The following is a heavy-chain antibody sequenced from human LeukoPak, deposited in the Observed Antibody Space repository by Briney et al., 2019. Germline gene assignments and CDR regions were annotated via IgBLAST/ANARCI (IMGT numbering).Heavy chain of an antibody. J-gene: IGHJ4*02. CDR1: GFTLSSYA. Sequence: PGRSLRLSCAASGFTLSSYAMHWVRQAPGKGLEWVAVISYDGSTQYYADSVKGRFTISRDKSKNTVYLQMNSLRAEDTAVYYCARMYTLRYFDWLDQGFDYWGQGTLVTASS. CDR2: ISYDGSTQ. V-gene: IGHV3-30*01. D-gene: IGHD3-9*01. CDR3: ARMYTLRYFDWLDQGFDY.